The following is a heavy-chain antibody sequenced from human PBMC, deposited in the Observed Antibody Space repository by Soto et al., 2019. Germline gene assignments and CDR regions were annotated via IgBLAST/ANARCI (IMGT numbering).Heavy chain of an antibody. J-gene: IGHJ6*02. CDR3: ARSIYSNFYYPLDV. Sequence: HPGGSLRLSCAASGFTFSAYEMNWVRQAPGKGLEWLSDINSSGRTIYNADVVKGRFTISRDNAENSLYLQMNSLRAEDTAIYYCARSIYSNFYYPLDVWGQGTTVTVSS. CDR1: GFTFSAYE. D-gene: IGHD2-21*01. V-gene: IGHV3-48*03. CDR2: INSSGRTI.